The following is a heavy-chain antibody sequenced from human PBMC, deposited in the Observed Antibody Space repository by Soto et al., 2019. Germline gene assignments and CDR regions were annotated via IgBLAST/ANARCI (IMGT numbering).Heavy chain of an antibody. V-gene: IGHV6-1*01. CDR3: ARGRQNSSSWYADWFDP. D-gene: IGHD6-13*01. CDR1: GDSVSSSSAA. Sequence: PSQTLSLTCAISGDSVSSSSAAWNWIRQSPSRGLEWLGRTYYRSKWYNDYAVSVKSRITINPDTSKNQFSLQLNSVTPEDTAVYYCARGRQNSSSWYADWFDPWGQGTLVTVSS. CDR2: TYYRSKWYN. J-gene: IGHJ5*02.